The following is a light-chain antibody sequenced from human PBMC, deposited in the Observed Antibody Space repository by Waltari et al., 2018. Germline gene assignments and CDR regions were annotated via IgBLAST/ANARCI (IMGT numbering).Light chain of an antibody. CDR2: WAS. CDR3: QQYYSTPRT. CDR1: PSVLYRSNNKNY. Sequence: IVMTQPPDSLAGSLGERATIHCKSSPSVLYRSNNKNYLAWYQQKPGQPPKLLIYWASTRESGVPDRFSGSGSGKDFTLTISSLQAEDVAVYYCQQYYSTPRTFGQGTKVEIK. V-gene: IGKV4-1*01. J-gene: IGKJ1*01.